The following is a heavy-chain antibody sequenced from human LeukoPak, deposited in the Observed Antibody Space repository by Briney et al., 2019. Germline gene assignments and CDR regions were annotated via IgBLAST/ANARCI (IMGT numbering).Heavy chain of an antibody. D-gene: IGHD6-13*01. CDR2: IYHSGST. J-gene: IGHJ4*02. Sequence: SETLSLTCTVSGYSISSGYYWGWIRPPPGKGLEWIGSIYHSGSTYYNPSLKSRVTISVDTSKNQFSLKLSSVTAADTAVYYCAREFRYYSSSWYGPDYWGQGTLVTVSS. CDR1: GYSISSGYY. V-gene: IGHV4-38-2*02. CDR3: AREFRYYSSSWYGPDY.